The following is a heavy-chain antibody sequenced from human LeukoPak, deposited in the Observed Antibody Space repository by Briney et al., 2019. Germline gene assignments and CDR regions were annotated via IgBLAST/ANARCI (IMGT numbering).Heavy chain of an antibody. Sequence: PGGSLRLSCAASGFTFSNAWMNWVRQAPGKGLEWVSSISSSSSYMFYADSAKGRFTISRDNAKNSLYLQVNSLRAEDTAVYYCVRVVPGTGSLDFWGQGALVTVSS. CDR3: VRVVPGTGSLDF. CDR1: GFTFSNAW. V-gene: IGHV3-21*01. J-gene: IGHJ4*02. D-gene: IGHD1-1*01. CDR2: ISSSSSYM.